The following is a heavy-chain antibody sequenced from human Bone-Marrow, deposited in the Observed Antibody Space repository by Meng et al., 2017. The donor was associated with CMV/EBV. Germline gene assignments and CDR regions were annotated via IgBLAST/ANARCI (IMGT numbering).Heavy chain of an antibody. J-gene: IGHJ4*02. CDR2: ISSSSSYI. CDR3: ASYCSSTSCYVLRTFDY. CDR1: GFTFSSYS. Sequence: GESLKISCAASGFTFSSYSMNWVRQAPGKGLEWVSSISSSSSYIYYADSVKGRFTISRDNAKNSLYLQMNSLRAEDTAVYYCASYCSSTSCYVLRTFDYWGQGTLVTVSS. V-gene: IGHV3-21*01. D-gene: IGHD2-2*01.